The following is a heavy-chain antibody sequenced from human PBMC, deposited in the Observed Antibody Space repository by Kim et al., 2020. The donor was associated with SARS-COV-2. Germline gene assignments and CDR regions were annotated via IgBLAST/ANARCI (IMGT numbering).Heavy chain of an antibody. Sequence: GGSLRLSCAASGFTFSDYYMSWIRQAPGKGLEWVSYITDSSSYTNYADSVKGRFTISRDNAKNSLYLQLNSLRAEDTAVYYCASTSFNGNAFHFSGQGTMVTVSS. CDR1: GFTFSDYY. CDR3: ASTSFNGNAFHF. V-gene: IGHV3-11*03. CDR2: ITDSSSYT. J-gene: IGHJ3*01. D-gene: IGHD2-2*01.